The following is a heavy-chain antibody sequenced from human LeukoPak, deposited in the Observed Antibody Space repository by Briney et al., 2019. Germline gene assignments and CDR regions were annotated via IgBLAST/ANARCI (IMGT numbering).Heavy chain of an antibody. J-gene: IGHJ4*02. CDR2: IYTGGTT. Sequence: PGGSLRLSCAASGFSVSSNYMSWVRQAPGKGLDWVSVIYTGGTTYYADSVKGRFTISRDNSENTLYLQINSLRVEDTAVYYCAKDTPTTGYHLDSWGQGTLVTVSS. CDR3: AKDTPTTGYHLDS. D-gene: IGHD1-1*01. V-gene: IGHV3-66*02. CDR1: GFSVSSNY.